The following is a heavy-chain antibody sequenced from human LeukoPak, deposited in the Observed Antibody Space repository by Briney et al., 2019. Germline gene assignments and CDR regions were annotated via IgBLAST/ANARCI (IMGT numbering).Heavy chain of an antibody. CDR1: GLTFRTYG. CDR2: TRDDASKT. Sequence: HPGGSLRLSCTGSGLTFRTYGMHWVRQAPGKGLEWVAYTRDDASKTWYGGSVKGRFTISRDNSKNTLYLHMNSVRREDTAMHYCANGDCRGGRCSSGAHWGQGTLVTVSS. V-gene: IGHV3-30*02. CDR3: ANGDCRGGRCSSGAH. J-gene: IGHJ4*02. D-gene: IGHD2-15*01.